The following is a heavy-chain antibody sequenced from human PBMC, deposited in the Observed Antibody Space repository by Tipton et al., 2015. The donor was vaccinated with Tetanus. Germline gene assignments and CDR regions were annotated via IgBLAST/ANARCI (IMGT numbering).Heavy chain of an antibody. CDR3: ARNILVTTVTTFWYFDL. J-gene: IGHJ2*01. D-gene: IGHD4-17*01. Sequence: TLSLTCAVYGGSFSGYYWSWIRQPPGKGLEWIGEINHSGSTNCNPSLKSRVTISVDTSKNQFSLKLSSVTAADTAVYYCARNILVTTVTTFWYFDLWGRGTLVTVSS. V-gene: IGHV4-34*01. CDR2: INHSGST. CDR1: GGSFSGYY.